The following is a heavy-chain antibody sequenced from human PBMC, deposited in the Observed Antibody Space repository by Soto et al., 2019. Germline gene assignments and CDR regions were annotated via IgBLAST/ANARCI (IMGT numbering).Heavy chain of an antibody. CDR2: ISYDGSNK. Sequence: GGSLRLSCAASGFTFSSYGMHWVRQAPGKGLEWVAVISYDGSNKYYADSVKGRFTISRDNSKNTLYLQMNSLRAEDTAVYYCAKSSDDFWSLYNWFDPWGQGT. CDR3: AKSSDDFWSLYNWFDP. CDR1: GFTFSSYG. V-gene: IGHV3-30*18. D-gene: IGHD3-3*01. J-gene: IGHJ5*02.